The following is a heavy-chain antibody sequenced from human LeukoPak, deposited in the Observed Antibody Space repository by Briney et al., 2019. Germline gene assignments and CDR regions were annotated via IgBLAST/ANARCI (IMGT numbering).Heavy chain of an antibody. CDR2: ISWNSGSI. Sequence: PGGSLRLSCAASGFTFDDYAMHWVRQTPGKGLEWVSGISWNSGSIDYADSVKGRFTISRDNAKNSLYLQMNSLRAEDMALYYCAKGYCGSSSCYDGGHAFDIWGQGTMVTVSS. V-gene: IGHV3-9*03. J-gene: IGHJ3*02. CDR1: GFTFDDYA. CDR3: AKGYCGSSSCYDGGHAFDI. D-gene: IGHD2-2*01.